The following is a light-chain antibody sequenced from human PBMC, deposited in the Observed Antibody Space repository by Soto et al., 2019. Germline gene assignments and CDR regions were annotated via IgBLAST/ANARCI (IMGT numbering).Light chain of an antibody. J-gene: IGKJ4*01. CDR3: QYYGTTVT. V-gene: IGKV3-20*01. Sequence: EVVVTQSPGTLSLSPGERATLSCRASQCISNNHLGWYQQKPGQAPRLLIYGTSTRATGITDRFSGSGSGTDFTLTISRLEPEDFAVYYCQYYGTTVTFGGGTKVEIK. CDR2: GTS. CDR1: QCISNNH.